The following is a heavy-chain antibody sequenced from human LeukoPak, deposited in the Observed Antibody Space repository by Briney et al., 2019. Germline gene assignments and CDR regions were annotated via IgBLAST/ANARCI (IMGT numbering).Heavy chain of an antibody. CDR1: GFTFSGSA. Sequence: PGGSLRLSCAASGFTFSGSAMHWVRQASGKGLEWVGRIRSKANSYATAYAASVKGRFTISRDDSKNTAYLQMNSLKTEDTAVYYCTRPGYCSSTSCYVGLWGQGTLVTVSS. V-gene: IGHV3-73*01. CDR2: IRSKANSYAT. J-gene: IGHJ4*02. CDR3: TRPGYCSSTSCYVGL. D-gene: IGHD2-2*03.